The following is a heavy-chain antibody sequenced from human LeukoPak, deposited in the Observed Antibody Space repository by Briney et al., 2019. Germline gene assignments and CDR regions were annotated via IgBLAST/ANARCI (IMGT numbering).Heavy chain of an antibody. Sequence: ASVRVSCKASGYTFTGYYMHWVRQAPGQGLEWMGWINPNSGGTNYAQKFQGRVTMTRDTSISTAYMELSRLRSDDTAVYYCAGIVVTTNYYYYGMDVWGQGTTVTVSS. CDR3: AGIVVTTNYYYYGMDV. J-gene: IGHJ6*02. V-gene: IGHV1-2*02. CDR2: INPNSGGT. D-gene: IGHD5-12*01. CDR1: GYTFTGYY.